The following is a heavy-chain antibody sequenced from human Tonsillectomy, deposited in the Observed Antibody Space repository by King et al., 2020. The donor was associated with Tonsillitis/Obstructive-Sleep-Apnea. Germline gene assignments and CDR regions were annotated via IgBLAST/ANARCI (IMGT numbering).Heavy chain of an antibody. J-gene: IGHJ4*02. CDR2: ISSGSSFT. D-gene: IGHD5-18*01. V-gene: IGHV3-21*01. Sequence: VQLVESGGGLVKPGGSLRLSCAASGFTFSSYSMNWVRQAPGKGLEWVSSISSGSSFTYYADSVRGRFTTSRDNAKSSLYLQMNSLRAEDTAVYYCARDSADTPMVVDYWGQGTLVTVSS. CDR3: ARDSADTPMVVDY. CDR1: GFTFSSYS.